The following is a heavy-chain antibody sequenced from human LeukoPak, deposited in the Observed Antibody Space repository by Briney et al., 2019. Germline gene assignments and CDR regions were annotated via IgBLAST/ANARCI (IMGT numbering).Heavy chain of an antibody. CDR1: GSSFNTYY. CDR2: IYSSGTT. Sequence: SETLSLTCSVSGSSFNTYYWSWIRQPAGKALEWIGRIYSSGTTDYSPSLKSRLTISIDTSKNQFSLRLASVTAADTAVYYCGRRPAVDGPIDNWGQGILVAVSS. CDR3: GRRPAVDGPIDN. D-gene: IGHD3/OR15-3a*01. J-gene: IGHJ4*02. V-gene: IGHV4-4*07.